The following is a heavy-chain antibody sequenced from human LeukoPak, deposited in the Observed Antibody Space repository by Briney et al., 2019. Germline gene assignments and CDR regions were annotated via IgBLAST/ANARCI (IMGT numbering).Heavy chain of an antibody. CDR3: ARDRAANQDWVEFDP. Sequence: PGGSLRLSCAVSGFRVSDYYMSWVRQAPGKGLEWVGLIRDSGEAFYADFARGRFAIPRDESENTLYLQMNSLRVEDTAVYFCARDRAANQDWVEFDPWGQGTPVTVSS. CDR1: GFRVSDYY. D-gene: IGHD3/OR15-3a*01. CDR2: IRDSGEA. J-gene: IGHJ5*02. V-gene: IGHV3-66*03.